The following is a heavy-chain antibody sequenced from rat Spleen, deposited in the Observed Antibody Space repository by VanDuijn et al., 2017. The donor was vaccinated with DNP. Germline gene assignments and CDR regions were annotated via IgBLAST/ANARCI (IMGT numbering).Heavy chain of an antibody. V-gene: IGHV5S13*01. D-gene: IGHD1-2*01. J-gene: IGHJ1*01. CDR1: GFTFRNYG. CDR3: ARGSSSIYWSFDF. CDR2: ITGGSGTT. Sequence: EVQLVESGGGLVQPGRSLRLSCAASGFTFRNYGMAWVRQVPGKGLEWIASITGGSGTTSYPDAVKGRFMISRDDTKNTLSLQMNSLRSEDTATYYCARGSSSIYWSFDFWGPGTMVTVSS.